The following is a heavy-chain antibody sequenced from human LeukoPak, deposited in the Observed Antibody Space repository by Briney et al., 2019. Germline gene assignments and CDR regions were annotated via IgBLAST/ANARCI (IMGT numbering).Heavy chain of an antibody. CDR3: ATRSQVRVEVIYYYYGMDV. J-gene: IGHJ6*02. D-gene: IGHD2-21*01. Sequence: ASVKVSSMLSRYTLTELSMHWVRQAPGKGREGMGGFDTEDGETIYAQKFQDRVNMTEDTSTDTAYMELSSLRSEDTAVYYCATRSQVRVEVIYYYYGMDVWGQGTTVTVSS. V-gene: IGHV1-24*01. CDR2: FDTEDGET. CDR1: RYTLTELS.